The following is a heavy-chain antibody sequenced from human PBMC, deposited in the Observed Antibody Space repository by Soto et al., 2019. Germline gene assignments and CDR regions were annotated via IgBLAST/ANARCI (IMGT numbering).Heavy chain of an antibody. J-gene: IGHJ4*02. CDR3: ARDQEAVLWFGAAEFDY. CDR1: GYTFTSYG. CDR2: ISAYNGNT. D-gene: IGHD3-10*01. Sequence: QVQLVQSGAEVKKPGASVKVSCKASGYTFTSYGISWVRQAPGQGLEWMGWISAYNGNTNYAQKLQGRVTMTTDTATSTAYMELRSLRSDDTAVYYCARDQEAVLWFGAAEFDYWGQGTLVTVSS. V-gene: IGHV1-18*01.